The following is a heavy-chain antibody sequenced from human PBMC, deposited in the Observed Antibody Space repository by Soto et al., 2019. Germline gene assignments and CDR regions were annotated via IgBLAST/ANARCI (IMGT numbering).Heavy chain of an antibody. CDR2: LYHSGST. CDR1: GYPISSGYY. CDR3: ARLTYYYDSSGYYFPLYFDY. J-gene: IGHJ4*02. Sequence: SETLPLTCAVSGYPISSGYYWGWVRQSPGKGLEWIGSLYHSGSTYYNPSLKSRVTISVDSSKNQFSLKLSSVTAADTAVYYCARLTYYYDSSGYYFPLYFDYWGQGTLVTVSS. V-gene: IGHV4-38-2*01. D-gene: IGHD3-22*01.